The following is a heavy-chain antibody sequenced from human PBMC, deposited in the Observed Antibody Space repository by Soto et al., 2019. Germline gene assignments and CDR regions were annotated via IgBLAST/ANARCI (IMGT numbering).Heavy chain of an antibody. CDR1: GGSFSGYY. D-gene: IGHD3-10*01. CDR2: INHSGST. V-gene: IGHV4-34*01. Sequence: PSETLSLTCAVYGGSFSGYYWSWIRQPPGKGLEWIGEINHSGSTNYNPSLKSRVTISVDTSKNQFSLKLSSVTAADTAVYYCARRVRGVIPYFDYWGQGPLVTVSS. J-gene: IGHJ4*02. CDR3: ARRVRGVIPYFDY.